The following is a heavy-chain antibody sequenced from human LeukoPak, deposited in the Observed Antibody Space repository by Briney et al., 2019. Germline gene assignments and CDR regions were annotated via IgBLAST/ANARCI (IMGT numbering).Heavy chain of an antibody. D-gene: IGHD4-17*01. CDR2: IKSKTDGGTA. CDR3: TKSTGDFDT. CDR1: GFTFDDYG. V-gene: IGHV3-15*01. J-gene: IGHJ5*02. Sequence: PGGSLRLSCAASGFTFDDYGMSWVRQAPGKGLEWVGHIKSKTDGGTADYAAPVKPRFTISRDDSENTVYLQMTSLKTEDTGVYYCTKSTGDFDTWGQGTLVTVSS.